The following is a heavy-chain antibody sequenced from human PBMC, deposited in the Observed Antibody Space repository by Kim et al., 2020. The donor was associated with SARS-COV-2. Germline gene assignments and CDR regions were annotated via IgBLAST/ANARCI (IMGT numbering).Heavy chain of an antibody. Sequence: ASVKVSCKACGYTFSNYPMNWVRQAPGQGLEWMGWINTKTGSPTYAQGFTGRFVYSFDTSVTTAYLQISSLKAEDTAIYFCAREGLAASGNAYWGQGTLVTVSS. CDR1: GYTFSNYP. J-gene: IGHJ4*02. V-gene: IGHV7-4-1*02. CDR3: AREGLAASGNAY. CDR2: INTKTGSP. D-gene: IGHD6-13*01.